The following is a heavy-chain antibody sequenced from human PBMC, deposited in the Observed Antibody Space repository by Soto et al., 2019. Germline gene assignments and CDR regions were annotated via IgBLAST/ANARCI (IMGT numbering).Heavy chain of an antibody. CDR1: GFAFSSYA. CDR3: AREGDYYDSSGYKQPFYYFDY. D-gene: IGHD3-22*01. J-gene: IGHJ4*02. Sequence: PWWSLRLSCAASGFAFSSYAMSWVRQAPGKGLEWVSAISGSGGSTYYADSVKGRFTISRDNSKNTLYLQMNSLRAEDTAVYYCAREGDYYDSSGYKQPFYYFDYWGQGTLVTVSS. V-gene: IGHV3-23*01. CDR2: ISGSGGST.